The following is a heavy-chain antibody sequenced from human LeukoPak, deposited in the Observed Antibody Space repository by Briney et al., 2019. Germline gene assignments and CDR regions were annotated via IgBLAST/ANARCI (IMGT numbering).Heavy chain of an antibody. CDR3: AGQKLGYCSGGSCPLLGY. V-gene: IGHV1-69*05. CDR2: IIPIFGTA. CDR1: GGTFSSYA. D-gene: IGHD2-15*01. J-gene: IGHJ4*02. Sequence: SVKVSCKASGGTFSSYAISWVRRAPGQGLEWMGRIIPIFGTANYAQKFQGRVTITTDESTSTAYMELSSLRSEDTAVYYCAGQKLGYCSGGSCPLLGYWGQGTLVTVSS.